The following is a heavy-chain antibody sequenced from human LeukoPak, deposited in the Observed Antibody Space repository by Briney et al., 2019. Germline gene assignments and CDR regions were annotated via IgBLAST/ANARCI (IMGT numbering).Heavy chain of an antibody. Sequence: GSLRLSCAASGFTFSDYYMSWIRQAPGKGLEWVSYISSSGSTIYYADSVKGRFTISRDNAKNSLYLQMNSLRAEDTAVYYCARPLWFGEPSSGFDYWGQGTLVTVSS. J-gene: IGHJ4*02. CDR2: ISSSGSTI. D-gene: IGHD3-10*01. CDR3: ARPLWFGEPSSGFDY. V-gene: IGHV3-11*01. CDR1: GFTFSDYY.